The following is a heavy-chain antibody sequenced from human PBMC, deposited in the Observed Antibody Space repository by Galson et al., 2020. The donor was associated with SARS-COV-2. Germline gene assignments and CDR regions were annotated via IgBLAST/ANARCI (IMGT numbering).Heavy chain of an antibody. D-gene: IGHD2-15*01. Sequence: ETSETLSLTCTVSGGSISSSSYYWGWIRQPPGKGLEWIGSIYYSGSTYCKPSLKSRVTISADTSKNQFSLKLSSVTAADTAVYYCARHGGYYYYGMDVWGQGTTVTVSS. J-gene: IGHJ6*02. CDR1: GGSISSSSYY. CDR3: ARHGGYYYYGMDV. V-gene: IGHV4-39*01. CDR2: IYYSGST.